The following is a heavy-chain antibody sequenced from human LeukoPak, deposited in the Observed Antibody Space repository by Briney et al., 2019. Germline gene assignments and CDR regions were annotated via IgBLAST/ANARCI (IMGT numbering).Heavy chain of an antibody. CDR3: ARDTGYGGNWAWFDP. V-gene: IGHV4-30-2*05. CDR2: IFHTGHT. J-gene: IGHJ5*02. Sequence: PSETLSLTCAVSGGSISSGDFPWSWIRQPPGKGLEWIGYIFHTGHTSYNPSLKSRVTISVDTSKNQLSLKLSSVTAADTAVYYCARDTGYGGNWAWFDPWGQGTLVTVSS. D-gene: IGHD4-23*01. CDR1: GGSISSGDFP.